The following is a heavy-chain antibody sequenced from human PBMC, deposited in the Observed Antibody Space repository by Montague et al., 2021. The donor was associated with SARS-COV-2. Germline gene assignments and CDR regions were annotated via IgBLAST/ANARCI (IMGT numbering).Heavy chain of an antibody. D-gene: IGHD1-26*01. V-gene: IGHV3-13*01. Sequence: SLRLSCAASGFTFSSYDMHWVRQATGKGLEWVSAIGTAGDTYYPGSVKGRCTISRENAKNSLYLQMNSLRAGDTAVYYCARGRGGRPWYFDFWGQGTLVTVSS. CDR2: IGTAGDT. CDR1: GFTFSSYD. CDR3: ARGRGGRPWYFDF. J-gene: IGHJ4*02.